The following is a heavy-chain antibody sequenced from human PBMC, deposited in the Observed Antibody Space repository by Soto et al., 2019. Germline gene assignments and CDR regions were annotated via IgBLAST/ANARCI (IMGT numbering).Heavy chain of an antibody. D-gene: IGHD5-12*01. CDR3: AKDSIRRCGIYDHFDI. Sequence: GGSLRLSCAASRFTFSDYAMSWVRQAPGKGLEWVSVIGGDGGSPYYADSVKGRFTVSRDNSKNTLYLQMDRLRAEDTAVYYWAKDSIRRCGIYDHFDIWGQGTMVTVSS. V-gene: IGHV3-23*01. CDR1: RFTFSDYA. J-gene: IGHJ3*02. CDR2: IGGDGGSP.